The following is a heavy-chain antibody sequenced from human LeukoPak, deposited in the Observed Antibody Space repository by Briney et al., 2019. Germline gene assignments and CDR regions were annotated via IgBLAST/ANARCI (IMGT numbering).Heavy chain of an antibody. V-gene: IGHV1-18*01. D-gene: IGHD2-8*01. Sequence: GASVKLSCKASGYTFTSYGISWVRQAPGQGLEWMGWISAYNGNTNYAQKLQGRVTMTTDTSTITAYMELRSLRSDDTAVYYCARGMSLESAYGMDVWGQGTTVTVSS. CDR1: GYTFTSYG. CDR3: ARGMSLESAYGMDV. CDR2: ISAYNGNT. J-gene: IGHJ6*02.